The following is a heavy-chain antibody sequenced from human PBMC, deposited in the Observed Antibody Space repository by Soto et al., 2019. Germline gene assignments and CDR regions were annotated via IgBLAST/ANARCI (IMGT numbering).Heavy chain of an antibody. V-gene: IGHV4-39*01. Sequence: QLQLQESGPGLVKPSETLSLTCTVSGGSITGAYYYWGWIRQSPGKRLEYTGSIHYSGRTYYNPSLQGRVTVSVDTSKSQFSLRLVSVTAADTAVYFCVRHGSGTYYPIDHWGQGILVTVSS. D-gene: IGHD3-10*01. CDR2: IHYSGRT. CDR3: VRHGSGTYYPIDH. J-gene: IGHJ4*02. CDR1: GGSITGAYYY.